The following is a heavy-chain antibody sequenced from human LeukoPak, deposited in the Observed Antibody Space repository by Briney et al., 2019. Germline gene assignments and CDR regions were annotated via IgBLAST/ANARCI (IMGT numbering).Heavy chain of an antibody. D-gene: IGHD3-3*01. CDR1: GFTFSSYS. CDR2: ISSSSSYI. J-gene: IGHJ3*02. Sequence: GGSLRLSCAASGFTFSSYSMNWVRQAPGKGLEWVSSISSSSSYIYYADSVKGRFTISRDNAKNSLYLQMNSLRAEDTAVYYCARDFGEDAFDIWGQGTMVTVSS. CDR3: ARDFGEDAFDI. V-gene: IGHV3-21*01.